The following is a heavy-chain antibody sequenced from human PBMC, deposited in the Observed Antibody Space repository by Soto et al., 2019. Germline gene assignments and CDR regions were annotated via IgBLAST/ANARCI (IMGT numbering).Heavy chain of an antibody. V-gene: IGHV3-30-3*01. D-gene: IGHD3-22*01. CDR3: ARALRYYDSSGYYDY. Sequence: GGSLRLSCAASGFTFSSYAMHWVRQAPGKGLEWVAVISYDGSNKYYADSVKGRFTISRDNSKNTLYLQMNSLRAEDTAVYYCARALRYYDSSGYYDYWGQGTLVTVSS. CDR1: GFTFSSYA. J-gene: IGHJ4*02. CDR2: ISYDGSNK.